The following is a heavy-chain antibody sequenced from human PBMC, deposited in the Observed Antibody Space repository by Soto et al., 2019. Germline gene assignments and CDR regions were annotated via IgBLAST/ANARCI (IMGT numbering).Heavy chain of an antibody. V-gene: IGHV3-23*01. CDR1: GFTFSSYA. J-gene: IGHJ6*02. Sequence: VGSLRLSCAASGFTFSSYAMSWVRQAPGKGLEWVSAISGSGGSTYYADSVKGRFTISRDNSKNTLYLQMNSLRAEDTAVYYCANEPYYYDSSGPSGWYGMDVWGQGTTVTVSS. CDR2: ISGSGGST. D-gene: IGHD3-22*01. CDR3: ANEPYYYDSSGPSGWYGMDV.